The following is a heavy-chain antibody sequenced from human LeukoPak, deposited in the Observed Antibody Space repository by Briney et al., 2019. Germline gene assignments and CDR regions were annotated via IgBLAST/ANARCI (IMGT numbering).Heavy chain of an antibody. J-gene: IGHJ2*01. CDR2: ITGTDHSM. CDR3: ARGHCNSRNCYWHFDL. CDR1: GFTFSDYY. D-gene: IGHD2/OR15-2a*01. Sequence: GGSLRLSCDASGFTFSDYYMSWIRQAPGKGLEWLSYITGTDHSMRYADSVKGRFAISRDNAKNSLYLQLNSLRAEDMAVYYCARGHCNSRNCYWHFDLWGRGTRVTVSS. V-gene: IGHV3-11*01.